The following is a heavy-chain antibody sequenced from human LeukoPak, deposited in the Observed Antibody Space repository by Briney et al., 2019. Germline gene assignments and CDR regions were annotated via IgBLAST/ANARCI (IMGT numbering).Heavy chain of an antibody. J-gene: IGHJ4*02. Sequence: ASVKVSCKASGYTFTSYGISWVRQAPGQGLEWMGWISAYNGNTNYAQKLQGRVTMTTDTSTSTAYMELRSLRSDDTAVYYCARDVGLTYYDILTGYYLRFDYWGQGTLVTVSS. CDR2: ISAYNGNT. D-gene: IGHD3-9*01. CDR1: GYTFTSYG. V-gene: IGHV1-18*01. CDR3: ARDVGLTYYDILTGYYLRFDY.